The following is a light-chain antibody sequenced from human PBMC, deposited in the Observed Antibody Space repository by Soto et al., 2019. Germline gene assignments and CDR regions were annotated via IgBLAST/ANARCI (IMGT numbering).Light chain of an antibody. Sequence: AIRMTQSPSSLSASTGDRVTITCRASQGISSYLAWYQQNPGKAPKLLIYAASTLQSGVPSRFSGSGSGTDFTLPISCLQSEDFSTYYCQQYYSYPRTFGQGTQVAIK. CDR2: AAS. CDR1: QGISSY. J-gene: IGKJ1*01. CDR3: QQYYSYPRT. V-gene: IGKV1-8*01.